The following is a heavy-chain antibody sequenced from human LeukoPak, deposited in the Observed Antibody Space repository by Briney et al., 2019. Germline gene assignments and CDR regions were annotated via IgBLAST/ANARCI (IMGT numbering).Heavy chain of an antibody. V-gene: IGHV3-48*03. J-gene: IGHJ4*02. CDR2: ISSSGSTI. CDR1: EFTFTSYE. D-gene: IGHD4-17*01. CDR3: ARSENGEYDY. Sequence: GGSLRLSCAASEFTFTSYEMNWVRQAPGKGLEWVSYISSSGSTIYYADSVKGRFTISRDNAKNSLYLQMNSLRAGDTAVYYCARSENGEYDYWGQGTLVTVSS.